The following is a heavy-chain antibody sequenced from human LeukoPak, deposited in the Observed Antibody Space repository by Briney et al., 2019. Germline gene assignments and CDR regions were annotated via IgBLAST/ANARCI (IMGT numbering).Heavy chain of an antibody. J-gene: IGHJ4*02. Sequence: GGSLRLSCAASGFTFSSYWMSWVRQAPGKGLEWVANIKEDGSEKYYVDSVKGRFTISRDSAKNLLYLQMNSLRAEDTAVYYCARNYSSLFDYWGQGNLVTVSS. CDR2: IKEDGSEK. CDR3: ARNYSSLFDY. V-gene: IGHV3-7*01. CDR1: GFTFSSYW. D-gene: IGHD6-13*01.